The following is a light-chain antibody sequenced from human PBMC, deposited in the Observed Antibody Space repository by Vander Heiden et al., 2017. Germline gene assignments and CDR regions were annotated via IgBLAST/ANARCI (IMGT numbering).Light chain of an antibody. CDR1: QSVSSN. CDR2: GAS. V-gene: IGKV3D-15*01. CDR3: QQYNNWLALT. Sequence: ELVMTPSPATLSGSPGERATLSCRASQSVSSNLAWYQQKPGQAPRLLIYGASTRATGIPARFSGSGSGTEFTLTISSLQSEDFAVYYCQQYNNWLALTFGGGTKVEIK. J-gene: IGKJ4*01.